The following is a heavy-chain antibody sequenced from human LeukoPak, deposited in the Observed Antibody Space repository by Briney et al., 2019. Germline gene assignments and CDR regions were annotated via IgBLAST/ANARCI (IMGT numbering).Heavy chain of an antibody. D-gene: IGHD5-12*01. CDR2: LYHSGST. Sequence: SETLSLTCAVSGYSISSGYYWGWIRQPPGRGLEWIGSLYHSGSTYYNPSLKSRVTISVDTSKNQFSLRLTSVTAADTAVYYCARSTFQWLRFPYYYYYMDVWGKGTTVTISS. J-gene: IGHJ6*03. CDR3: ARSTFQWLRFPYYYYYMDV. V-gene: IGHV4-38-2*01. CDR1: GYSISSGYY.